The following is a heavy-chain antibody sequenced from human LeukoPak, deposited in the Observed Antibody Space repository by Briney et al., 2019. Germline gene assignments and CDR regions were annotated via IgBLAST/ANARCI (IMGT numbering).Heavy chain of an antibody. J-gene: IGHJ4*02. CDR3: AREGPYSDSSRSRFDY. D-gene: IGHD6-6*01. V-gene: IGHV1-46*01. Sequence: ASVKVSCKASGYTFTNYYIHWVRQAPGQGLEWTGIINPSGGSTSYAQKFQGRVPMTRDTSTSTVYMELSSLRSEDTAVYYCAREGPYSDSSRSRFDYWGQGTLVTVSS. CDR2: INPSGGST. CDR1: GYTFTNYY.